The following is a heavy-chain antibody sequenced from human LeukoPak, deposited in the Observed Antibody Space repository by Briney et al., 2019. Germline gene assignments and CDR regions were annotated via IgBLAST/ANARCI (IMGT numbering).Heavy chain of an antibody. CDR3: KQDAHYDILTGYWGYYYYGMDV. Sequence: EASVKVSCKASGYTFTSYGISWVRQAPGQGLEWMGWISAYNGNTNYAQKLQGRVTMTTDTSTSTAYMELRSLRSDDTAVYYCKQDAHYDILTGYWGYYYYGMDVWGKGTTVTVSS. D-gene: IGHD3-9*01. CDR1: GYTFTSYG. CDR2: ISAYNGNT. V-gene: IGHV1-18*04. J-gene: IGHJ6*04.